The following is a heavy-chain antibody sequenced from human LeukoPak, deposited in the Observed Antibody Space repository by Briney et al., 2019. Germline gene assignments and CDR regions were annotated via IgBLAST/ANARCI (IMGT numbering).Heavy chain of an antibody. CDR2: IYSGDNT. CDR1: GFTVSTNY. J-gene: IGHJ4*02. Sequence: GGSLRLSCAASGFTVSTNYMSWVRQAPGKGLEWVSVIYSGDNTYYADSVKGRFTISRDNAKNSLYLQMSSLRAEDTALYYCASRSSVAASGPGWGQGTLVTVSS. D-gene: IGHD2-15*01. CDR3: ASRSSVAASGPG. V-gene: IGHV3-66*01.